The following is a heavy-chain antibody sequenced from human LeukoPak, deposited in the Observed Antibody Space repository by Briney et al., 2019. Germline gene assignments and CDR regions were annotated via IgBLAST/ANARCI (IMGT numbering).Heavy chain of an antibody. CDR2: IIPIFGTA. D-gene: IGHD5-18*01. Sequence: SVKVSCKASGGTFSSYAISWVRQAPGQGLEWMGGIIPIFGTANYAQKFQGRVTITTDESTSAAYVELSSLRSEDTAVYYCARGTAMDLYYYYMDVWGNGTTVTVSS. CDR1: GGTFSSYA. V-gene: IGHV1-69*05. CDR3: ARGTAMDLYYYYMDV. J-gene: IGHJ6*03.